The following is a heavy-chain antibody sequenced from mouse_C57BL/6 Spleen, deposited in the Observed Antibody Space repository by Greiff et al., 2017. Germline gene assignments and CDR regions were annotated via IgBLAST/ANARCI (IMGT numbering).Heavy chain of an antibody. CDR3: AREGY. CDR2: ISYDGSN. J-gene: IGHJ2*01. Sequence: EVKLVESGPGLVKPSQSLSLTCSVTGYSITSGYYWNWIRQFPGNKLEWMGYISYDGSNNYNPSLKNRISITRDTSKNQFFLKLNSLTTEDTATYYCAREGYWGQGTTLTVSS. CDR1: GYSITSGYY. V-gene: IGHV3-6*01.